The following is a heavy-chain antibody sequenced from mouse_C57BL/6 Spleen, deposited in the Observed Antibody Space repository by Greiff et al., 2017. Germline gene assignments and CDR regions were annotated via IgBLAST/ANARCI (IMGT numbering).Heavy chain of an antibody. J-gene: IGHJ4*01. V-gene: IGHV2-9-1*01. CDR1: GFSLTSYA. CDR2: IWTGGGT. D-gene: IGHD2-1*01. CDR3: ASLYGNYDGGYAMDY. Sequence: VQRVESGPGLVAPSQSLSITCTVSGFSLTSYAISWVRQPPGKGLEWLGVIWTGGGTNYNSALKSRLSISKDNSKSQVFLKMNSLQTDDTARYYCASLYGNYDGGYAMDYWGQGTSVTVSS.